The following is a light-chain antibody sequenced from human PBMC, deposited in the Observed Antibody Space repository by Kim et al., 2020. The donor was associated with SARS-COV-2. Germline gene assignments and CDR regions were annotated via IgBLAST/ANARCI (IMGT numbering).Light chain of an antibody. CDR2: TAS. CDR3: PHYYSYPQT. CDR1: QGISNY. Sequence: AIRMTQSPSSLSASTGDRVTITCRASQGISNYLAWYQQKPGKAPKLLIYTASTLQSGVPSRFSGSGSGTDFTLTISCLQSEDFATYCCPHYYSYPQTFGQGTKVEIK. V-gene: IGKV1-8*01. J-gene: IGKJ1*01.